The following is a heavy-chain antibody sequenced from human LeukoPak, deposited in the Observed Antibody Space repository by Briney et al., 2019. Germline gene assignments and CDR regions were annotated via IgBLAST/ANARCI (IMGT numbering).Heavy chain of an antibody. CDR1: GGSIISSDY. J-gene: IGHJ4*02. CDR3: ARVSSGATTVDY. V-gene: IGHV4-39*07. Sequence: PSETLSLTCTVSGGSIISSDYHWGWVRQPPGKGLEWIGEIYHSGSTNYNPSLKSRVTISADKSKNQFSLKLSSVTAADTAVYYCARVSSGATTVDYWGQGTLVTVSS. D-gene: IGHD1-26*01. CDR2: IYHSGST.